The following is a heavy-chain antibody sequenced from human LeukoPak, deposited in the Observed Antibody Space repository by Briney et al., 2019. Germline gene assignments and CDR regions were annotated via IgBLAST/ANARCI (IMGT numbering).Heavy chain of an antibody. J-gene: IGHJ5*02. CDR1: GYTFTGYY. CDR3: AIAPPPSYDSSGYLKDQLDP. CDR2: INPNSGGT. D-gene: IGHD3-22*01. Sequence: ASVKVSCKASGYTFTGYYMHWVGQAPGQGLEWMGWINPNSGGTNYAQKFQGRVTMTRDTSISTAYKELSRLRSDDTAVYYCAIAPPPSYDSSGYLKDQLDPWGQGTLVTVSS. V-gene: IGHV1-2*02.